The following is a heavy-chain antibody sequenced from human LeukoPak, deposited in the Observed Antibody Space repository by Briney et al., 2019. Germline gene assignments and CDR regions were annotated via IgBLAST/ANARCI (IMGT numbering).Heavy chain of an antibody. V-gene: IGHV4-39*07. D-gene: IGHD6-19*01. CDR1: GGSISSGSYY. J-gene: IGHJ4*02. CDR2: VYYSGTT. CDR3: ARGTLYRGWSYYLDF. Sequence: SQTLSLTCTVSGGSISSGSYYWGWIRQPPGKALEWIGSVYYSGTTSYNPSLKSRVTISVDMSKNHFSLRLRSVTAADTAVYYCARGTLYRGWSYYLDFWGQGSQVTVSS.